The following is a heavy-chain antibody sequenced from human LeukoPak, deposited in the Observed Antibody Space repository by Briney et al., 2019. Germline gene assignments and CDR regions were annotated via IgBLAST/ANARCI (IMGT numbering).Heavy chain of an antibody. CDR3: ARALYSYGVLDY. D-gene: IGHD5-18*01. CDR1: GFTFNTYG. V-gene: IGHV3-33*01. J-gene: IGHJ4*01. CDR2: TWYDGSNK. Sequence: GGSLRLSCAASGFTFNTYGMHWVRQAPGKGLEWVAVTWYDGSNKYFADSVKGRFTISRDNSKNSLYLQMNSLRAEDTAMYYCARALYSYGVLDYWGHGTLVSVSS.